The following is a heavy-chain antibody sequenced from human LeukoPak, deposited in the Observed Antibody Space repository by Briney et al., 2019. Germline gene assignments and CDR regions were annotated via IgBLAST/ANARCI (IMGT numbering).Heavy chain of an antibody. CDR2: IKQDGSEK. Sequence: PWGSLRLSCAASGFPFSSYGMHWVRQAPGKGLEWVANIKQDGSEKYYVDSVKGRFTISRDNAKKSLYLQMNSLRVEHTTVYYCARVRNYYDSGSYHYYFDCWGQGTLVTVSS. V-gene: IGHV3-7*04. D-gene: IGHD3-10*01. CDR3: ARVRNYYDSGSYHYYFDC. CDR1: GFPFSSYG. J-gene: IGHJ4*02.